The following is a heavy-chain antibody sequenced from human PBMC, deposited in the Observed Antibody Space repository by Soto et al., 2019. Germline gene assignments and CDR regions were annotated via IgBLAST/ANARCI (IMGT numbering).Heavy chain of an antibody. D-gene: IGHD3-10*01. CDR1: GGSIRSCCFH. CDR2: IYYSGTT. V-gene: IGHV4-31*03. Sequence: PPQARSPRDCVSGGSIRSCCFHVCWLRQHPGKRLAWIGYIYYSGTTYYNPSLNSRVMISIDTSKNQFSLKLSSVTAADTAVYYCAKDTWFAELRSSYYHYAIAVCGQGSTVT. J-gene: IGHJ6*02. CDR3: AKDTWFAELRSSYYHYAIAV.